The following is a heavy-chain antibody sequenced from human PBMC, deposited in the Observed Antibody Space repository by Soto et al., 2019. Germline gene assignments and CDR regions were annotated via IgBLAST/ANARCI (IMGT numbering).Heavy chain of an antibody. J-gene: IGHJ6*02. CDR3: AKDLTHSSSWYDRWYYYYGMDV. D-gene: IGHD6-13*01. V-gene: IGHV3-43D*04. Sequence: GGSLRLSCAASGFTFDDYAMHWVRQAPGKGLEWVSLISWDGGSTYYADSVKGRFTISRDNSKNSLYLQMNSLRAEDTALYYCAKDLTHSSSWYDRWYYYYGMDVWGQGTTVTVSS. CDR1: GFTFDDYA. CDR2: ISWDGGST.